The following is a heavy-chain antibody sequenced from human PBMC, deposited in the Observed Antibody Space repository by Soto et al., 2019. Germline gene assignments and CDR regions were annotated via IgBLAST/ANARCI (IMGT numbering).Heavy chain of an antibody. Sequence: QVQLVQSGAEVKKPGSSVKVSCKASGGTFSNFPITWVRLAPGQGLEWMGGIIPSFGPAHYAQVFQGRVTITADESTETAYMELSGLRYEDAAVYYCARVPTIPAAENIYYCGMDVWGQGTTVTVSS. J-gene: IGHJ6*02. CDR2: IIPSFGPA. V-gene: IGHV1-69*01. D-gene: IGHD6-25*01. CDR3: ARVPTIPAAENIYYCGMDV. CDR1: GGTFSNFP.